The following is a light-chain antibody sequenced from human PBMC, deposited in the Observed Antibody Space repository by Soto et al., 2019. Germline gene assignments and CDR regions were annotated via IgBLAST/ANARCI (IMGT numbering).Light chain of an antibody. CDR2: GAS. J-gene: IGKJ2*01. Sequence: EVVLTQSPATLSVSPGQRATLSCRASQSIDSNLAWYQQKRGQAPRLLIYGASTRATDTPDRFSGSGSGTEFTLTIGSLKSEDFAVYYCYQYNNWPRTFGQGTNLEIK. V-gene: IGKV3-15*01. CDR1: QSIDSN. CDR3: YQYNNWPRT.